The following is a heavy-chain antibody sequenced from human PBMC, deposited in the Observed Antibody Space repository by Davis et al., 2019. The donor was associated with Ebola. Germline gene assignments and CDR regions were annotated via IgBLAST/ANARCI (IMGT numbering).Heavy chain of an antibody. CDR2: IRSKANSYAT. V-gene: IGHV3-73*01. CDR1: GFTFSGSA. J-gene: IGHJ4*02. Sequence: GESLKISCAASGFTFSGSAMHWVRQASGKGLEWVGRIRSKANSYATAYAASVKGRFTISRDDSKNTAYLQMNSLKTEDTAVYYCTSPGWPGYWGQGTLVTVSS. CDR3: TSPGWPGY.